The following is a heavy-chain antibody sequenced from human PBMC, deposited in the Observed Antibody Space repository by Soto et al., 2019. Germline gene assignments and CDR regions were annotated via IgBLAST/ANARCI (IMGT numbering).Heavy chain of an antibody. CDR1: GFTFSSYW. CDR3: ATEVWVYYDFWSGYSDY. Sequence: GGSLRLSCAASGFTFSSYWMSWVRQAPGKGLERVANIKEDGSDMYYVDSVKGRFTISRDNAKNSLYLQMNSLRAEDTAVYYCATEVWVYYDFWSGYSDYWGQGTVVTVSS. D-gene: IGHD3-3*01. J-gene: IGHJ4*02. V-gene: IGHV3-7*01. CDR2: IKEDGSDM.